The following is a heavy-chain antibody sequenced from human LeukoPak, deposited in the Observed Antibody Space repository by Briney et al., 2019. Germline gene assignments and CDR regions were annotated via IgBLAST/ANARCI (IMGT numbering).Heavy chain of an antibody. J-gene: IGHJ4*02. CDR2: ISKDGTNK. CDR1: GFTFRIYG. V-gene: IGHV3-33*01. Sequence: PGGSLRLSCEVSGFTFRIYGMHWVRQAPGKGLEWVALISKDGTNKYYGDSVKGRFTISRENSKNTLYLQMNSLTKEDTAVYFCARGVGSSWRTDYWGQGTLVIVS. CDR3: ARGVGSSWRTDY. D-gene: IGHD6-13*01.